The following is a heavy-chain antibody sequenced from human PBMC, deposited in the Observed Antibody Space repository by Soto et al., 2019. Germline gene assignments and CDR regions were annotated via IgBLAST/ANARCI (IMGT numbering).Heavy chain of an antibody. CDR2: IYYSGST. CDR3: ARAPLGYCSSTSCYTFGY. V-gene: IGHV4-30-4*01. J-gene: IGHJ4*02. Sequence: QVQLQESGPGLVKPSQTLSLTCTVSGGSISSGDYYWSWIRQPPGKGLEWIGYIYYSGSTYYNPSLKSRVTISVDTSKTQFSLKLSSVTAADTAVYYCARAPLGYCSSTSCYTFGYWGQGTLVTVSS. D-gene: IGHD2-2*02. CDR1: GGSISSGDYY.